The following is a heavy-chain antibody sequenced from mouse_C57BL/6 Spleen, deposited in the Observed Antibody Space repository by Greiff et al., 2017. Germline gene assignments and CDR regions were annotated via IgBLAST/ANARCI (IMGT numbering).Heavy chain of an antibody. CDR2: IYPGDGDT. Sequence: ESGPELVKPGASVKISCKASGYAFSSSWMNWVKQRPGKGLEWIGRIYPGDGDTNYNGKFKGKATLTADKSSSTAYRQLSSLTSEDSAVYFCARQGLGYYDYDEGDYWGQGTTLTVSS. D-gene: IGHD2-4*01. CDR1: GYAFSSSW. J-gene: IGHJ2*01. CDR3: ARQGLGYYDYDEGDY. V-gene: IGHV1-82*01.